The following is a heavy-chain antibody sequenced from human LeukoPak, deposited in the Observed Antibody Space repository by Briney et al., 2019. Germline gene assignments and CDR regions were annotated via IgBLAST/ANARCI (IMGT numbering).Heavy chain of an antibody. J-gene: IGHJ4*02. CDR1: GSSISSYY. Sequence: PSETLSLTCTVSGSSISSYYWSWVRQPPGKGLEYIGYIYYTGSTNSSPSLKSRVTISVDTSKNQFSLKLNSVTAADTAVYYCARETSLAGFASGLGFNYWGQGILVSVSS. CDR2: IYYTGST. V-gene: IGHV4-59*12. CDR3: ARETSLAGFASGLGFNY. D-gene: IGHD6-19*01.